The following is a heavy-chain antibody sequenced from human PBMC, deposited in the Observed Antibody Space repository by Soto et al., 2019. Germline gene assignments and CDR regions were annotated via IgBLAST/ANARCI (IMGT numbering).Heavy chain of an antibody. CDR1: SGSISSSNW. CDR2: IYHSGST. Sequence: SETLSLTCAVSSGSISSSNWWIWVRQPPGKGLEWIGEIYHSGSTNYNPSLKSRVTISVDKSKNQFSLKLSSVTAADTAVYYCGRIAVAGTGIGYYYYYMDVWGKGTTVTVSS. J-gene: IGHJ6*03. CDR3: GRIAVAGTGIGYYYYYMDV. V-gene: IGHV4-4*02. D-gene: IGHD6-19*01.